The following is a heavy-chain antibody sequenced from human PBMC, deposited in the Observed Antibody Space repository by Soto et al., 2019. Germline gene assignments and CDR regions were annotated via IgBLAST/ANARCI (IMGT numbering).Heavy chain of an antibody. V-gene: IGHV4-30-2*01. CDR2: IYHSGST. CDR1: GGSISSGGYS. CDR3: ARGVTRVTPFNY. Sequence: PSETLSLTCAVSGGSISSGGYSCNWIRQPPGKGLEWIGYIYHSGSTYYNPSLKSRVTISVDRSKNQFSLKLSSVTAADTAVYYCARGVTRVTPFNYGGREPRVTVSS. J-gene: IGHJ4*02. D-gene: IGHD4-17*01.